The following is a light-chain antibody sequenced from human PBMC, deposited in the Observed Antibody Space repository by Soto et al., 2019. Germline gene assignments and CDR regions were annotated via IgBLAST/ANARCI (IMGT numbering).Light chain of an antibody. J-gene: IGLJ3*02. V-gene: IGLV2-11*01. CDR3: SSHAGTYPGV. Sequence: QSALTQPRSVSGSPGQSVTISCTGTSSDVGGYNFVSWYQQLPGKAPKLMIYDVTKRPSGVPDRFSGSKSGNMASLTISGLQAEDEADYYCSSHAGTYPGVFGGGTKLTVL. CDR1: SSDVGGYNF. CDR2: DVT.